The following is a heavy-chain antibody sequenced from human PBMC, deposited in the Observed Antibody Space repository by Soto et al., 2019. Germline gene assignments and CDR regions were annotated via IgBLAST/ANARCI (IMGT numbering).Heavy chain of an antibody. CDR3: ARGQRFSDSFDP. J-gene: IGHJ5*02. Sequence: SETLSLTCTVSGGAISGYYWTWIRQSAGKGLEWIGRIYSSGGTKYNPSLKSRVTMTLDTSKNQFSLRLSSVTAADTAVYYCARGQRFSDSFDPWGQGTLVTVSS. CDR1: GGAISGYY. V-gene: IGHV4-4*07. D-gene: IGHD3-3*01. CDR2: IYSSGGT.